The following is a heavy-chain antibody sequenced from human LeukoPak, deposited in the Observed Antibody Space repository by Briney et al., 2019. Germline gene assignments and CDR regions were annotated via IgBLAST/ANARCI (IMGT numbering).Heavy chain of an antibody. D-gene: IGHD3-22*01. Sequence: GGFLRLSCAASGFTVSSSYMSWVRQAPGKGLEWVSVFYSGGKTYYTDSVKGRFTISRDNSKNTLYLQMNSLRAEDTAVYYCARGHYYDRKYFDYWGQGTLVTVSS. J-gene: IGHJ4*02. CDR3: ARGHYYDRKYFDY. V-gene: IGHV3-53*01. CDR2: FYSGGKT. CDR1: GFTVSSSY.